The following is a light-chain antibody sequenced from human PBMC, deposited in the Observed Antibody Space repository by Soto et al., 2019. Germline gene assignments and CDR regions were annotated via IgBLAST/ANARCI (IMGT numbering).Light chain of an antibody. CDR1: QGISNW. CDR2: GAS. CDR3: QHTNTFLPLT. V-gene: IGKV1-12*01. Sequence: DIQMTQSPSSVSASVGDRVTITCRASQGISNWLAWYQQQPGKAPKLLIYGASSLQSGVPSRFSVSVSETNFALIISSLQPEDFATFFCQHTNTFLPLTFGGGAKVEI. J-gene: IGKJ4*01.